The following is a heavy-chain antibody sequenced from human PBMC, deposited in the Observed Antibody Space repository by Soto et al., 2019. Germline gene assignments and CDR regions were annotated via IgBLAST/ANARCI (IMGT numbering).Heavy chain of an antibody. CDR3: AREEAQYQLLHSYYYMDV. CDR2: IIPIFGMA. CDR1: GGTFSSYT. D-gene: IGHD2-2*01. V-gene: IGHV1-69*08. Sequence: QVQLVQSGAEVKKPASSVKVSCKASGGTFSSYTINWVRQAPGQGLEWMGRIIPIFGMANYAQKFQGRVTITADESTSTAYMQRRSLRAEDTGLYYCAREEAQYQLLHSYYYMDVWGTGTTVTVSS. J-gene: IGHJ6*03.